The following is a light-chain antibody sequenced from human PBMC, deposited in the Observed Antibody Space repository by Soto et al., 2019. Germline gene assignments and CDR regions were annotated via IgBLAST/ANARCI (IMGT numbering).Light chain of an antibody. Sequence: EFVLTQSPGTLSLSPGERATLSCRASQSVNSHLGWYQQKPGQVPRLLIYDTSNRATGIPARFSGSGSGTDFTLTISSLAPEDFAVYYCQHRSNWPPGFGQGTRLAI. CDR1: QSVNSH. V-gene: IGKV3-11*01. CDR2: DTS. CDR3: QHRSNWPPG. J-gene: IGKJ5*01.